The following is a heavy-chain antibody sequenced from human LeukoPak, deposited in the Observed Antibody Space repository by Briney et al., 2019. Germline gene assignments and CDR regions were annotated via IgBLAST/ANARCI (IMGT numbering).Heavy chain of an antibody. CDR1: GFTFRNYW. Sequence: PGGSLRLSCAASGFTFRNYWMSWVRQAPGTGLEWVANIKQDGSDRNYVTSVRGRFTISRDNAESSLYLQMNSLRAEDTALYYCVRNLAVAGTCFDSWGQGTPVTVSS. CDR3: VRNLAVAGTCFDS. D-gene: IGHD6-19*01. CDR2: IKQDGSDR. J-gene: IGHJ4*02. V-gene: IGHV3-7*03.